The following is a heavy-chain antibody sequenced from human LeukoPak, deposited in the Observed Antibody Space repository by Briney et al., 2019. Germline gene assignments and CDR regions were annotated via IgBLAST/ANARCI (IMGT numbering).Heavy chain of an antibody. CDR1: GFAFSSLA. D-gene: IGHD1-1*01. CDR3: ANEVRPNDY. Sequence: GGSLRLSCAASGFAFSSLAMCWVRQAPGKGLEWVSSIDISGGSTYYADSAEGRFTISRDNSKNALYLQMNGLRVEDTALYYCANEVRPNDYWGQGTLVTVSS. CDR2: IDISGGST. J-gene: IGHJ4*02. V-gene: IGHV3-23*01.